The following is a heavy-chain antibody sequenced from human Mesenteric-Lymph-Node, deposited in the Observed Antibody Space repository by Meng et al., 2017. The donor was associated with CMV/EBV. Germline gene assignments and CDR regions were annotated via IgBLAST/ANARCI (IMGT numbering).Heavy chain of an antibody. CDR1: GYTFTGYY. D-gene: IGHD3-22*01. CDR2: MNPNSGNT. Sequence: ASVKVSCKASGYTFTGYYMHWVRQAPGQGLEWMGWMNPNSGNTGYAQKFQGRVTITRNTSISTAYMELSSLRSEDTAVYYCARAHLYDSTDTSMDVWGQGTTVTVSS. CDR3: ARAHLYDSTDTSMDV. J-gene: IGHJ6*02. V-gene: IGHV1-8*03.